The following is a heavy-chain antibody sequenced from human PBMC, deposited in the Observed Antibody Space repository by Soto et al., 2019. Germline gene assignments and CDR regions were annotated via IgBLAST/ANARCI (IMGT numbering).Heavy chain of an antibody. J-gene: IGHJ4*02. V-gene: IGHV4-30-4*01. CDR1: GGSISIDDYY. D-gene: IGHD2-8*01. CDR3: ARSPYATFDS. CDR2: MSYSGST. Sequence: SETLSLTCSVSGGSISIDDYYWSWIRQPPGKGLEWIGHMSYSGSTHYNPSLKSRVTISVDTSKNQLSLKLSSVTAADTAVYYCARSPYATFDSWGRGTLVTVSS.